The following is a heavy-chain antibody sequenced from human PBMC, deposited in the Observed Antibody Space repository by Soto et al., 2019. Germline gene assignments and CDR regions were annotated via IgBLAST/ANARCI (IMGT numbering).Heavy chain of an antibody. J-gene: IGHJ4*02. D-gene: IGHD3-22*01. Sequence: QVQLQQWGAGLLKPSETLSLTCVVYGGSFSGYYWSCIRQPPGKGLEWIGEINHSGRTNYNPSLKSRVTMSVNTSKNQFSLNLGSVTAADTAVYYCARPYCDDCSGSFDSWGQGTLVTVSS. CDR1: GGSFSGYY. CDR2: INHSGRT. V-gene: IGHV4-34*02. CDR3: ARPYCDDCSGSFDS.